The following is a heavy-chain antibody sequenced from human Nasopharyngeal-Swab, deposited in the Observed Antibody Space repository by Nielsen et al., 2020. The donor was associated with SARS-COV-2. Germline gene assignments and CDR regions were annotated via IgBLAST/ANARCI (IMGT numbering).Heavy chain of an antibody. CDR3: AKDSGAGFCSGGTCFPTNH. CDR1: GFTFSSYW. Sequence: GESLKISCAASGFTFSSYWMSWVRQAPGKGLEWVSGISGSGDNTYYADSVTGRFIISRDTSKTTLYLQMNSLRAEDTALYYCAKDSGAGFCSGGTCFPTNHWGQGTLVTVSS. CDR2: ISGSGDNT. D-gene: IGHD2-15*01. V-gene: IGHV3-23*01. J-gene: IGHJ5*02.